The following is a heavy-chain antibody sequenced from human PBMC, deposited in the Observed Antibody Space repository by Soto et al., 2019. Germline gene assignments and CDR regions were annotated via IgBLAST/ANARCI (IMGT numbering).Heavy chain of an antibody. CDR1: GYIFVNYG. Sequence: QVQLVQSGDEVKKPGASVKVSCKASGYIFVNYGIAWVRQAPGQGLEWMGWISPYTGNTHSASKVQGRLTMTTDTTTTTAYMDLGSLTSDDTAVYYCAMLDNYVTPTPQDVWGQGTTVTVSS. CDR2: ISPYTGNT. V-gene: IGHV1-18*01. J-gene: IGHJ6*02. D-gene: IGHD3-16*01. CDR3: AMLDNYVTPTPQDV.